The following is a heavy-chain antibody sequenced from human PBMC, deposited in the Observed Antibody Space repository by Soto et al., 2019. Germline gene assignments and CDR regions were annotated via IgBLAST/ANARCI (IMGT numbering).Heavy chain of an antibody. CDR3: ARGPYYDFWSGLPPGDNWFDP. CDR2: INHSGST. Sequence: KTSETLSLTCAVYGGSFSGYYWSWIRQPPGKGLEWIGEINHSGSTNYNPSLKSRVTISVDTSKNQFSLKLSSVTAADTAVYYCARGPYYDFWSGLPPGDNWFDPWGQGTLVTVSS. D-gene: IGHD3-3*01. J-gene: IGHJ5*02. CDR1: GGSFSGYY. V-gene: IGHV4-34*01.